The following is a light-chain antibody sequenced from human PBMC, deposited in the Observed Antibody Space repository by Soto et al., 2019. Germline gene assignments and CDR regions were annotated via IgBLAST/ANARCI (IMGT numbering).Light chain of an antibody. V-gene: IGLV1-40*01. CDR2: AST. CDR3: QSYDTGLTGHVL. J-gene: IGLJ2*01. CDR1: SSNIGAGFD. Sequence: QSVLTQPPSVSGAPGQRATISCSGNSSNIGAGFDVHWYQQLPGAAPKLLIYASTNRPSGVSDRFSGSKSDTSASLAITGLQIDDEADYYCQSYDTGLTGHVLFGGGTKLTVL.